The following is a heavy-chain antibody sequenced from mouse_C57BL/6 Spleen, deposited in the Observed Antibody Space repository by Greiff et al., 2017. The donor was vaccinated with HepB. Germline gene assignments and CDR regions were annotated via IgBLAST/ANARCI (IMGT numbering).Heavy chain of an antibody. CDR1: GYTFTSYW. D-gene: IGHD2-3*01. V-gene: IGHV1-53*01. CDR3: ARSIGGLLQYFDV. J-gene: IGHJ1*03. Sequence: QVQLKQPGTELVKPGASVKLSCKASGYTFTSYWMHWVKQRPGQGLEWIGNINPSNGGTNYNEKFKSKATLTVDKSSSTAYMQLSSLTSEDSAVYYCARSIGGLLQYFDVWGTGTTVTVSS. CDR2: INPSNGGT.